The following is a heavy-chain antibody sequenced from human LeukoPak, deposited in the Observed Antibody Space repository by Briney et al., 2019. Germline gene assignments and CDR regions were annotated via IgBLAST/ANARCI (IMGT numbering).Heavy chain of an antibody. CDR1: GFTFRSYS. CDR2: ISTSSSTI. V-gene: IGHV3-48*02. CDR3: VKDIQLST. D-gene: IGHD5-24*01. J-gene: IGHJ3*01. Sequence: GGSLRLSCAASGFTFRSYSMHWVRQAPGKGLEWLSFISTSSSTIYYADSVKGRFTISRDNAKSSLYLQMNSLRDEDTAVYYCVKDIQLSTWGLGTMVTVSS.